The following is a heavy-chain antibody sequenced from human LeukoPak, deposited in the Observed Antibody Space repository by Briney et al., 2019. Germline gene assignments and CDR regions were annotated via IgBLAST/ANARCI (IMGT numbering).Heavy chain of an antibody. CDR1: GYTFTGYC. Sequence: ASVKVSCKASGYTFTGYCMHWVRQAPGQGLEWMGWINPNSGGTNYAQDFHGRVTMTRDTSISTGYMELSRLRSDDTAVYYCARESIVGATTLDYWGQGTLVTVSS. CDR3: ARESIVGATTLDY. CDR2: INPNSGGT. V-gene: IGHV1-2*02. J-gene: IGHJ4*02. D-gene: IGHD1-26*01.